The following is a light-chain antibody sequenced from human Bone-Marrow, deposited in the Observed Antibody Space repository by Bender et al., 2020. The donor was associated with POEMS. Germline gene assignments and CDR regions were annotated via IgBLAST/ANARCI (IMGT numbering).Light chain of an antibody. V-gene: IGLV2-14*01. CDR1: SSDVGGYNW. J-gene: IGLJ2*01. CDR3: SSYTSSSTFVV. Sequence: QSALTQPASVSGSPGQSITISCTGTSSDVGGYNWVSWYQQHPGKAPKLIIYDGSDRPSGVSNRFSGSKSGNTASLTISGLQAEDEADYYCSSYTSSSTFVVFGGGTKLTVL. CDR2: DGS.